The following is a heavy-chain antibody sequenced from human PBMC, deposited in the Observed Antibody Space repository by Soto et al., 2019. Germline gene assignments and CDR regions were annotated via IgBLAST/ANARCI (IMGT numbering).Heavy chain of an antibody. CDR1: GGSISSGGYS. Sequence: SETLSLTCAVSGGSISSGGYSWTWIRQPPGKGLEWIGYVHHTGSTTYNPSLKTRVNISVDRPNDQFFLTLTSATAADSAVYYCARRLWNDVFQHWGRGILVPVSS. CDR2: VHHTGST. J-gene: IGHJ1*01. V-gene: IGHV4-30-2*01. D-gene: IGHD1-1*01. CDR3: ARRLWNDVFQH.